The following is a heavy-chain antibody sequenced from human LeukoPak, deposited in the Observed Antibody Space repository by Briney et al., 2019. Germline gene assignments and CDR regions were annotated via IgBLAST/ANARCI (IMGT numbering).Heavy chain of an antibody. CDR2: INWNGGST. Sequence: PGGSLRLSCAASGFTFDDYGMSWVRQAPGKGLEWVSGINWNGGSTGYADSVKGRFTISRDNANNSPYLQMNSLRAEDTALYHCARGKGDFDWYDYWGQGTLVTVSS. V-gene: IGHV3-20*01. CDR1: GFTFDDYG. CDR3: ARGKGDFDWYDY. D-gene: IGHD3-9*01. J-gene: IGHJ4*02.